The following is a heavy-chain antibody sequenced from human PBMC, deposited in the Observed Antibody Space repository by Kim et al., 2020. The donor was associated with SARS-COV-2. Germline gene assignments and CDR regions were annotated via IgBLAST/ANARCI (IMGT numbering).Heavy chain of an antibody. Sequence: ASVKVSCKASGYTFTGHYIHLVRHAPGQGPEWMVRINPNSCYTDYAQIFQGRVTMTRDTSITTAYMDLSSLRSDDTAVYFCARGPGGNRFGASHSDYWGQGSLITVSS. D-gene: IGHD2-15*01. CDR1: GYTFTGHY. J-gene: IGHJ4*02. CDR3: ARGPGGNRFGASHSDY. CDR2: INPNSCYT. V-gene: IGHV1-2*06.